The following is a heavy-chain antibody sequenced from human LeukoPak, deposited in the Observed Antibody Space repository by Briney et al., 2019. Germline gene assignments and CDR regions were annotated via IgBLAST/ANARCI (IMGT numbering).Heavy chain of an antibody. J-gene: IGHJ3*02. D-gene: IGHD2-21*02. V-gene: IGHV4-31*11. CDR1: GDSVTSGGYF. CDR2: ISNSGTT. CDR3: ARDVVVTSSPDAFDI. Sequence: PPETLSLTCAVSGDSVTSGGYFWTWIRQHPGKGLEWIGSISNSGTTSYNPSLKSRVSISLDTSNNHFSLRLGSVTAADTAVYFCARDVVVTSSPDAFDIWGQGTIVTVSS.